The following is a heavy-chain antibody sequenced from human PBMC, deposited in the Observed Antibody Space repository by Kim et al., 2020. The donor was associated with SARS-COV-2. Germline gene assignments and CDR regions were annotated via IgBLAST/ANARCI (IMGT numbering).Heavy chain of an antibody. V-gene: IGHV1-69*04. CDR2: IIPILGIA. CDR3: ARSDSTTVTSLDY. CDR1: GGTFSSYA. Sequence: SVKVSCKASGGTFSSYAISWVRQAPGQGLEWMGRIIPILGIANYAQKFQGRVTITADKSTSTAYMELSSLRSEDTAVYYCARSDSTTVTSLDYWGQGTLVTVSS. D-gene: IGHD4-17*01. J-gene: IGHJ4*02.